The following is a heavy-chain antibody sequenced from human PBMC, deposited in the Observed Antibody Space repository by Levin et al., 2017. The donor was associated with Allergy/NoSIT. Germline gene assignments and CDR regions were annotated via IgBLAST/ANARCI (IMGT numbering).Heavy chain of an antibody. D-gene: IGHD1-26*01. CDR2: IYDGGYT. Sequence: SGESLKISCAASGFTINFNFLTWVRQAPGKGLEWVSIIYDGGYTHYADSVKGRFIMSRDNSKNTLYLQMDSLRAEDSAIYYCARGYSDSSHRGQGILVTVSS. CDR3: ARGYSDSSH. J-gene: IGHJ4*02. CDR1: GFTINFNF. V-gene: IGHV3-53*01.